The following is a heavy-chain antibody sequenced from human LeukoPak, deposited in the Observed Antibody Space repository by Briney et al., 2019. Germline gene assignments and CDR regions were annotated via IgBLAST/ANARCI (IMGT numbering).Heavy chain of an antibody. J-gene: IGHJ4*02. D-gene: IGHD7-27*01. CDR3: ARGELGIRYLDY. V-gene: IGHV4-59*01. CDR1: GGTISSYY. Sequence: SETLSLTCTVSGGTISSYYWSWIRQPPGKGLEWIGYIYYSGSTNYNPSLKSRVTISVDTSKNQFSLKLSSVTAADTAVYYCARGELGIRYLDYWGQGTLVTVSS. CDR2: IYYSGST.